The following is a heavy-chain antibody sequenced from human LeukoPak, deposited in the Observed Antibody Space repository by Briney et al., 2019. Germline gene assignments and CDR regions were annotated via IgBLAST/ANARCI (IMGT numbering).Heavy chain of an antibody. CDR3: ARIVGIAAAGTPGSFAP. D-gene: IGHD6-13*01. CDR1: GGSISSSSYY. J-gene: IGHJ5*02. V-gene: IGHV4-39*01. CDR2: IYYSGST. Sequence: PSETLSLTCTVSGGSISSSSYYWGWIRQPPGKGLEWIGSIYYSGSTYYNPSLKSRVTISVDTSKNQFSLKLSSVTAADTAVYYCARIVGIAAAGTPGSFAPWGQGTLVTVSS.